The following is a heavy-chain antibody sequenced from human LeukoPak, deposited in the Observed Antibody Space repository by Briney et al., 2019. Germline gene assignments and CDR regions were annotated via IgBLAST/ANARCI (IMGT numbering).Heavy chain of an antibody. D-gene: IGHD3-16*01. J-gene: IGHJ3*02. CDR2: INSDGSGT. V-gene: IGHV3-74*01. CDR3: ARGKDGVWAFDI. CDR1: GFTFNNYW. Sequence: GGPLRLSCGASGFTFNNYWMHGVRQAPGMGLVGVSRINSDGSGTTYADSVKGRVTISRDNAKNPLYLKMNSLRAEDAAVYYCARGKDGVWAFDIWGQGTTVTVSS.